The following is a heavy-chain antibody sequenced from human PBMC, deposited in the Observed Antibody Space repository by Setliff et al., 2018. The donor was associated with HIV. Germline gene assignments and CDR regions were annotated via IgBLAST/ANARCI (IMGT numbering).Heavy chain of an antibody. J-gene: IGHJ5*02. D-gene: IGHD6-19*01. Sequence: SETLSLTCSVSGVSISSYYWSWIRHSPGKGLEWIGIIFPGGATNYNPSLTSRVTISVDTSKNHLFLKLTSVTTADTAVYYCARGGSLLAVAVGGPNWFNPWGQGTLVTVSS. CDR1: GVSISSYY. CDR3: ARGGSLLAVAVGGPNWFNP. V-gene: IGHV4-59*01. CDR2: IFPGGAT.